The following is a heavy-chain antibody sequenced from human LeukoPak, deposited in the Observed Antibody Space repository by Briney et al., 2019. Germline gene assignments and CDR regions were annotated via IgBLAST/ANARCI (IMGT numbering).Heavy chain of an antibody. CDR2: IWNDGSNT. V-gene: IGHV3-33*06. CDR1: GFAFSSYG. CDR3: AKDLDYGPIARLGGYSDY. Sequence: GGSLRLSCAASGFAFSSYGLHWVRQAPGKGLEWVAIIWNDGSNTNYADSVKGRFTISRDNSKSTLYLQMNNLRAEDTAVYYCAKDLDYGPIARLGGYSDYWGQGTLVTVSS. D-gene: IGHD4-17*01. J-gene: IGHJ4*02.